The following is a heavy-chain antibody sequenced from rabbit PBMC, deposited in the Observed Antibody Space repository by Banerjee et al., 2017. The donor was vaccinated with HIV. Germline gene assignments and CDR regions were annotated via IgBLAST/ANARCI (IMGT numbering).Heavy chain of an antibody. CDR1: GFTLSSYYV. Sequence: QEQLVESGGGLVQPEGSLTLTCKASGFTLSSYYVMCWVRQAPGKGLEWIACINSNTGNTVYASWAKGPFTISKTSSTTVTLQMTSLTAADTATYFCARDPGAFGDLPLWGQGTLVTVS. D-gene: IGHD5-1*01. V-gene: IGHV1S45*01. CDR3: ARDPGAFGDLPL. CDR2: INSNTGNT. J-gene: IGHJ3*01.